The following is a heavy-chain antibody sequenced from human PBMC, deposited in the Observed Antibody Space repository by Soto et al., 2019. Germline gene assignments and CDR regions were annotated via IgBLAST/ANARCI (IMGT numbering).Heavy chain of an antibody. Sequence: QVQLVESGGGVVQPGRSLRLSGAATGFTFSSYGMHWVRQAPGKGLEWVAVIWYDGSNKYYADSVKGRFTISRDNSKNPLYLHMNRLSAEDTAVYYCARASGYCSSTSCYEGVDYWGQGTLVTVSS. V-gene: IGHV3-33*01. D-gene: IGHD2-2*01. J-gene: IGHJ4*02. CDR1: GFTFSSYG. CDR3: ARASGYCSSTSCYEGVDY. CDR2: IWYDGSNK.